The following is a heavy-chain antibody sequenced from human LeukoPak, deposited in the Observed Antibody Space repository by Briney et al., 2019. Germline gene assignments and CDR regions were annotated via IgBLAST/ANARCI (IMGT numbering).Heavy chain of an antibody. CDR2: IYYSGST. Sequence: SQTLSLTCTVSGGSISSGGYYWSWIRQHPGKGLEWIGYIYYSGSTYYNPSLKSRVTISVDTSKNQFSLKLSSVTAADTAVYYCARERVSDYYDSSGYDYWGQGTLVTVFS. V-gene: IGHV4-31*03. J-gene: IGHJ4*02. D-gene: IGHD3-22*01. CDR1: GGSISSGGYY. CDR3: ARERVSDYYDSSGYDY.